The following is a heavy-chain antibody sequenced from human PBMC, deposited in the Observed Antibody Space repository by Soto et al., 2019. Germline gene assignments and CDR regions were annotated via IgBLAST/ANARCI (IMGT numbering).Heavy chain of an antibody. CDR2: ISAYNGNT. Sequence: QVKLVQSGAEVKKPGASVKVSCKASGYTFPSYGISWVRQAPGQGLEWMGWISAYNGNTNYAQKLQGRVAMTTDTPPSTAYMELRSLRADDTAVYYCAGDAPTIAAQDDYWGQGTLVTVSS. V-gene: IGHV1-18*01. D-gene: IGHD6-13*01. CDR1: GYTFPSYG. CDR3: AGDAPTIAAQDDY. J-gene: IGHJ4*02.